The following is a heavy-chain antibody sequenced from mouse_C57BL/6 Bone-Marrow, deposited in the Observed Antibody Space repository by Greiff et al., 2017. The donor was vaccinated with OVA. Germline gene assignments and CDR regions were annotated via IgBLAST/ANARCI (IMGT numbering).Heavy chain of an antibody. Sequence: VQLVESGPELVKPGASVKISCKASGYTFTDYYINWVKQRPGQGLEWIGWIFPGSGSTYYNEKFKGKATLTVDKSASTAYMLLSSLTSEDSAVYCCARFYGSSYEDYFDYWGQGTTLTVSS. V-gene: IGHV1-75*01. CDR1: GYTFTDYY. D-gene: IGHD1-1*01. CDR2: IFPGSGST. CDR3: ARFYGSSYEDYFDY. J-gene: IGHJ2*01.